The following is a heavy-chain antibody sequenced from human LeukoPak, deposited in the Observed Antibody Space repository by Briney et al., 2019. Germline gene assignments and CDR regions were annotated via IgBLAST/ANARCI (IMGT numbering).Heavy chain of an antibody. CDR1: GGTFSSYA. J-gene: IGHJ4*02. Sequence: GASVKVSCKASGGTFSSYAISWVRQAPGQGLEWMGRIIPILGIANYAQKFQGRVTITADKSTSTAYMELSSLRSEDTAVYYCAIITIFGVTLDYWGQGTLVTVSS. CDR2: IIPILGIA. V-gene: IGHV1-69*04. D-gene: IGHD3-3*01. CDR3: AIITIFGVTLDY.